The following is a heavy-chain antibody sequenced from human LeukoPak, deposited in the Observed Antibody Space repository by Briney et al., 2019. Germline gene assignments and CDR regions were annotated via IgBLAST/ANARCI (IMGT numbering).Heavy chain of an antibody. V-gene: IGHV3-23*01. D-gene: IGHD6-19*01. CDR2: ISGSGGST. Sequence: GGSLRLSCAASGFTFSSYATSWVRQAPGKGLEWVSAISGSGGSTYYADSVKGRFTISRDNSKNTLYLQMNSLRAEDTAVYYCAKDRVYSSGSDYWGQGTLVTVSS. CDR3: AKDRVYSSGSDY. J-gene: IGHJ4*02. CDR1: GFTFSSYA.